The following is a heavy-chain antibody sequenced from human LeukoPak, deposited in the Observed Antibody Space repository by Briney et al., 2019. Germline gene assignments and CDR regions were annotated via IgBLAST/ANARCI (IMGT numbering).Heavy chain of an antibody. Sequence: GRSVRLSCAASGFTFSNYAMSWVRQAPGGGLEWVSAISGSGDTTFHADSVEGRFTTSRDNSKNTLSLQMSGLRVEDSAVYFCAKDTSAWWYHRAYMNVWGTGTTVTASS. J-gene: IGHJ6*03. CDR1: GFTFSNYA. D-gene: IGHD2-15*01. CDR2: ISGSGDTT. V-gene: IGHV3-23*01. CDR3: AKDTSAWWYHRAYMNV.